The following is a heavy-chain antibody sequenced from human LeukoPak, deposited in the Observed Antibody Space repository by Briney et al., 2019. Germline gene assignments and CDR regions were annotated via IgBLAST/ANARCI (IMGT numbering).Heavy chain of an antibody. CDR2: ISTTSAYT. J-gene: IGHJ4*02. D-gene: IGHD6-13*01. V-gene: IGHV3-11*03. CDR1: GFTFSDYY. CDR3: VRHGLGSSWFGFDY. Sequence: PGGSLRLSCAASGFTFSDYYMSWIRQAPGKGLEWVSHISTTSAYTNYADSVKGRFTISRDNAKSSLYLQMNSLRAEDTAVYYCVRHGLGSSWFGFDYWGQGTLVTVSS.